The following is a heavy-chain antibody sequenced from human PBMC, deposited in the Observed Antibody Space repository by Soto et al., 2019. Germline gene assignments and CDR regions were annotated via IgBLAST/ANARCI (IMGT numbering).Heavy chain of an antibody. V-gene: IGHV3-21*01. Sequence: PGVSLRISCAASGFTFSSYSMNWVRQAPGKGLEWVSSISSSSSYIYYADSVKGRFTISRDNAKNSLYLQMNSLRAEDTAVYYCARDGGAQQLVPPRYYYYGMDVWGQGTTVTVSS. J-gene: IGHJ6*02. CDR3: ARDGGAQQLVPPRYYYYGMDV. CDR1: GFTFSSYS. CDR2: ISSSSSYI. D-gene: IGHD6-13*01.